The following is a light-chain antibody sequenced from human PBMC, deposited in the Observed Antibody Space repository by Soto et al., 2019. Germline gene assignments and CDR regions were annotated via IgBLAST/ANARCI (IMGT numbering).Light chain of an antibody. J-gene: IGLJ2*01. Sequence: QSVLTQPPSVSAAPGQQVTISCSGSSSNIGNNYVSWYQQFPGTAPKLLIYDNNKRPSGIPDRFSGSKSGTSATLGITGLQTGDEADYYCGTWDNDLSAVVFGAGTQLTVL. CDR1: SSNIGNNY. V-gene: IGLV1-51*01. CDR3: GTWDNDLSAVV. CDR2: DNN.